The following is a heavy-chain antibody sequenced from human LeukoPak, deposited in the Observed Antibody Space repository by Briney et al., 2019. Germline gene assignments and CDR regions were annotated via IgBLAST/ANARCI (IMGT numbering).Heavy chain of an antibody. V-gene: IGHV4-39*07. J-gene: IGHJ5*02. Sequence: SETLSLTCTVSGGSITSTTYYWGWIRQPPGKGLEWIGEINHSGSTNYNPSLKSRVTISVDTSKNQFSLKLSSVTAADTAVYYCARDGVSWEVVTAIRDFVLDPWGQGILVTVSS. CDR3: ARDGVSWEVVTAIRDFVLDP. D-gene: IGHD2-21*02. CDR1: GGSITSTTYY. CDR2: INHSGST.